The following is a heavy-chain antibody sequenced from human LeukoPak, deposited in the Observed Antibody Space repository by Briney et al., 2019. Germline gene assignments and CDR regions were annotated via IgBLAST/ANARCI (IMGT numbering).Heavy chain of an antibody. V-gene: IGHV3-23*01. D-gene: IGHD5-12*01. Sequence: GGSLRLTCAASGFTFSSYAMSWVRQAPGKGLEWVSVISGGGGSTYYADSVKGRFTISRDNSKNTLDLHMNSLRAEDTAVYYCGGRGGVSSGCDLLSIAYWGQGTLVTVSS. CDR1: GFTFSSYA. J-gene: IGHJ4*02. CDR2: ISGGGGST. CDR3: GGRGGVSSGCDLLSIAY.